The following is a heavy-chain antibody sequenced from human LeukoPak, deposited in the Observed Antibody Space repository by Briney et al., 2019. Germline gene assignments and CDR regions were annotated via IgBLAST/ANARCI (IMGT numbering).Heavy chain of an antibody. D-gene: IGHD2-15*01. CDR3: AKLEVVDY. CDR2: VGASGGST. V-gene: IGHV3-23*01. Sequence: GSLRLSCAASGFTFTSYATNGARQAPGKGLEWISTVGASGGSTYYTDSIKGRFTISRDNSKNTLYLQMNSLRADDTAVYYCAKLEVVDYWGQGTLVTVSS. CDR1: GFTFTSYA. J-gene: IGHJ4*02.